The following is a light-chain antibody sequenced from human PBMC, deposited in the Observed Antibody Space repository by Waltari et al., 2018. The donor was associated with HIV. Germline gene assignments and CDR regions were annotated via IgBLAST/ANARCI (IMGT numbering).Light chain of an antibody. J-gene: IGLJ1*01. CDR1: TRDVGGYNY. CDR2: DVS. V-gene: IGLV2-14*03. CDR3: SSYTSSSTLV. Sequence: QSALTQPASVSASPGLSITISCTGTTRDVGGYNYVSWYQQHPGTAPKLMIYDVSNRPSGVSNRFSGSKSGNTASLTISGLQAEDEADYYCSSYTSSSTLVFGTGTKVTVL.